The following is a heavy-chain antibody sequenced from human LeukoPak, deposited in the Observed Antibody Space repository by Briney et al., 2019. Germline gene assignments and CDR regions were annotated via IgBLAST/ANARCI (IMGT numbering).Heavy chain of an antibody. CDR2: FSGSGGST. CDR3: ARSGLSRFGF. J-gene: IGHJ4*02. CDR1: GFTFSSYG. V-gene: IGHV3-23*01. D-gene: IGHD2/OR15-2a*01. Sequence: GGSLRLSCAASGFTFSSYGMHWVRQAPGKGLQWVSAFSGSGGSTYYADSVKGRFTISRDNSRNTLYLQMNSLRAEDTAVYYCARSGLSRFGFWGQGTLVTVSS.